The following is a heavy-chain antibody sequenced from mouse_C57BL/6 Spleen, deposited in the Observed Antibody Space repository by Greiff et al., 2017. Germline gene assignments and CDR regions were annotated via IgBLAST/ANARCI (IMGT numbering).Heavy chain of an antibody. J-gene: IGHJ2*01. CDR2: IDPSDSST. CDR3: ARGSSSYVLLDY. CDR1: GYTFTSYW. Sequence: VQLQQPGAELVKPGASVKLSCKASGYTFTSYWMQWVKQRPGQGLEWIGEIDPSDSSTNYNQKFKGKATLTVDTSSSTAYMQLSSLTSEDSAVYYCARGSSSYVLLDYWGQGTTLTVSS. D-gene: IGHD1-1*01. V-gene: IGHV1-50*01.